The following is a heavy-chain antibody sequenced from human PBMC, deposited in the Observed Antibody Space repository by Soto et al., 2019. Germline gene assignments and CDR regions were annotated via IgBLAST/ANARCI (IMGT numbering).Heavy chain of an antibody. CDR1: GFTFSSYG. D-gene: IGHD2-2*01. V-gene: IGHV3-30*18. CDR2: ISYDGSNK. CDR3: ANFGFNCSSTSCYFDY. J-gene: IGHJ4*02. Sequence: QVQLVESGGGVVQPGRSLRLSCAASGFTFSSYGMHWVRQAPGKGLEWVAVISYDGSNKYYADSVKGRFTISRDNSKNTLYLQMNSLRAEDTAVYYCANFGFNCSSTSCYFDYWGQGTLVTVSS.